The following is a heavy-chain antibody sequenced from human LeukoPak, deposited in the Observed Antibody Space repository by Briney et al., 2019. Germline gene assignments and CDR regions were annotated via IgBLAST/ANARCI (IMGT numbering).Heavy chain of an antibody. CDR3: ARRWIQLTFDY. D-gene: IGHD5-18*01. J-gene: IGHJ4*02. Sequence: SETLSLTCTVSGGSISSYYWSWIRQPPGKGLEWIGYIYYSGGTNYNPSLKSRVTISVDTSKNQFSLKLSSVTAADTAVYYCARRWIQLTFDYWGQGTLVTVSS. CDR2: IYYSGGT. CDR1: GGSISSYY. V-gene: IGHV4-59*08.